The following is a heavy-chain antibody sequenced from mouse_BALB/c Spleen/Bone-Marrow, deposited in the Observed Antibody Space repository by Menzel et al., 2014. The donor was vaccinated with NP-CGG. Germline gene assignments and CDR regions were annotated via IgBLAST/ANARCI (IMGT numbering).Heavy chain of an antibody. CDR2: IWAGGST. D-gene: IGHD2-3*01. CDR1: GFSLTSYG. CDR3: VRGGGNGYYNWYFNV. J-gene: IGHJ1*01. V-gene: IGHV2-9*02. Sequence: VQLVESGPGLVAPSQSLSITCTVSGFSLTSYGVHWVRQPPGEGLEWLGVIWAGGSTNYNSALMSRLSISKDNSKSQVFLKMNGLQTKNKAMYYCVRGGGNGYYNWYFNVWGPGTRATVSS.